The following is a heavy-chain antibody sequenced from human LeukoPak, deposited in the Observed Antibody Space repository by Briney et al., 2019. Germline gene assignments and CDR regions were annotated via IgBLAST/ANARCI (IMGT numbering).Heavy chain of an antibody. Sequence: PGRSLRLSCAASGFTFSSYGMHWVRQAPGKGLEWVANIKPDGSEKFYVDSVKGRFTISRDNAKNSLFLQMNSMRVEDTAVYYCMTSATYWGQGTLVTVSS. CDR3: MTSATY. V-gene: IGHV3-7*03. CDR2: IKPDGSEK. CDR1: GFTFSSYG. J-gene: IGHJ4*02.